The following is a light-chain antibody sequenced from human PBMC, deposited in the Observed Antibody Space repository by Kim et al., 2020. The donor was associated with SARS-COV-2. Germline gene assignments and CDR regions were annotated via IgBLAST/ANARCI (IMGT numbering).Light chain of an antibody. CDR3: QQLNSLPPV. CDR1: QGISSY. Sequence: IHLTQSPSSLSASVGDRVTITCRASQGISSYLAWYQQIPGKAPNLLIYDATTLQSGVPSRFSGGGSGTDFTLTIGSLQPEDFATYYCQQLNSLPPVFGPGTKVDIK. CDR2: DAT. J-gene: IGKJ3*01. V-gene: IGKV1-9*01.